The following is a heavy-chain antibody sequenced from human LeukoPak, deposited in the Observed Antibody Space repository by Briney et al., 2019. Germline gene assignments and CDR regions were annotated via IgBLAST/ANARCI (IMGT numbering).Heavy chain of an antibody. J-gene: IGHJ4*02. Sequence: SETLSLTCAVSGGSISSSNWWSWIRQPPGKGLEWIGEINHSGSTNYNPSLKSRVTISVDTSKNQFSLKLSSVTAADTAVYYCARGVSSSYDYWGQGTLVTVSS. CDR1: GGSISSSNW. V-gene: IGHV4-4*02. CDR2: INHSGST. D-gene: IGHD6-13*01. CDR3: ARGVSSSYDY.